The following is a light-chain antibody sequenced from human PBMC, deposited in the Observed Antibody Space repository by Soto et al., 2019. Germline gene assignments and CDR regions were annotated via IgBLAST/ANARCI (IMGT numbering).Light chain of an antibody. Sequence: DIQLTQSPSFLSASVGDRVTITCRASQGISSYLAWYQQKPGKAPKLLIHAASTLQGGVPSRFSGSGSGTEFTLTISSLQPEDFATYYCQQLNSYPPFTFGPGTKVDIK. CDR2: AAS. J-gene: IGKJ3*01. CDR1: QGISSY. CDR3: QQLNSYPPFT. V-gene: IGKV1-9*01.